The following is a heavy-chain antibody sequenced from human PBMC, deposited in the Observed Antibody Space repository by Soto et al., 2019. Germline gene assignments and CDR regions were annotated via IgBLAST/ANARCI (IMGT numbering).Heavy chain of an antibody. D-gene: IGHD6-6*01. CDR2: ITPLYGTA. CDR1: GGTFTMNA. Sequence: QVQLVQSGAEVKKPGSSVKVSCKASGGTFTMNAVNWVRQGPGQGLEWMGGITPLYGTANYAQSFQGRVTITADRSTSTVYMELSGLRAEDTAVYYCARRGSASGADYPYGMEVWGQGTTVTVSS. V-gene: IGHV1-69*06. CDR3: ARRGSASGADYPYGMEV. J-gene: IGHJ6*02.